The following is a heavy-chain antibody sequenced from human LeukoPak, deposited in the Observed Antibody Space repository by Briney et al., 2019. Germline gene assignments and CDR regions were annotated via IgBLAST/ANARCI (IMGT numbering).Heavy chain of an antibody. CDR1: GYTFTSYG. J-gene: IGHJ3*02. CDR2: ISAYNGNT. V-gene: IGHV1-18*01. Sequence: AASVKVSCKASGYTFTSYGISWVRQAPGQGLEWMGWISAYNGNTNYAQKFQGRVTMTRDTSISTAYMELSRLRSDDTAVYYCAREGGYYDSSGFSRDAFDIWGQGTMVTVSS. CDR3: AREGGYYDSSGFSRDAFDI. D-gene: IGHD3-22*01.